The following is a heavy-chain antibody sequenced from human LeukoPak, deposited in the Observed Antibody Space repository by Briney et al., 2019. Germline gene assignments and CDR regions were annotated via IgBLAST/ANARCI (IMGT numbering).Heavy chain of an antibody. CDR1: GGSISSSSYY. V-gene: IGHV4-61*02. J-gene: IGHJ4*02. CDR2: IHPSGST. Sequence: PSETLFLTCTVSGGSISSSSYYWSWIRQPAGKGLEWIGRIHPSGSTNYNPSLKSRVTLSVDTSKNQFSLKLSSVTAADTAVYYCARGPPPDFDYWGRGTLVTVSS. CDR3: ARGPPPDFDY.